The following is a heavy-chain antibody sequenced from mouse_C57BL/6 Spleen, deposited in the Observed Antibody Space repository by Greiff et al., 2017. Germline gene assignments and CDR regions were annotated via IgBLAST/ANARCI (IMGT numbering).Heavy chain of an antibody. CDR2: IYPGNSDT. D-gene: IGHD4-1*01. V-gene: IGHV1-5*01. Sequence: VHVKQSGTVLARPGASVKMSCKTSGYTFTSYWMHWVKQRPGQGLEWIGAIYPGNSDTSYNQKLKGKAKLTAVTSASTAYMELSSLTNEDSAVYYCTRSDWDNWYFDVWGTGTTVTVSS. J-gene: IGHJ1*03. CDR1: GYTFTSYW. CDR3: TRSDWDNWYFDV.